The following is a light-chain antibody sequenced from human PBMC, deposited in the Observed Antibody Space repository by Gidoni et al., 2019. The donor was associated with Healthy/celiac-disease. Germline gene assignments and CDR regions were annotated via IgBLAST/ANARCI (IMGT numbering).Light chain of an antibody. Sequence: EIVMTQSPATLSVSPGDRATLSCRASQSVSSNLAWSQQKPGQAPMLLIYGASTRATGIPARFSGSGSGTEFTLTISSLQSEDFAVYYCQQYNNWPPITFGQGTRLEIK. J-gene: IGKJ5*01. CDR1: QSVSSN. V-gene: IGKV3-15*01. CDR2: GAS. CDR3: QQYNNWPPIT.